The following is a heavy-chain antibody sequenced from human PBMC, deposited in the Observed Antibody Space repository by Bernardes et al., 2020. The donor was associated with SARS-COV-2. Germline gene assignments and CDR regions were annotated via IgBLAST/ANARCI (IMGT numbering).Heavy chain of an antibody. D-gene: IGHD3-16*01. V-gene: IGHV4-39*01. Sequence: SETLSLTCTVSGGSISSSSYYWGWIRQPPGKGLEWIGSIYYSGSTYYNPSLKSRVTISVDTSKNQFSLKLSSVTAADTAVYYCARHRDMGGRLSSWFDPWGQGTLVTVSS. CDR2: IYYSGST. CDR1: GGSISSSSYY. J-gene: IGHJ5*02. CDR3: ARHRDMGGRLSSWFDP.